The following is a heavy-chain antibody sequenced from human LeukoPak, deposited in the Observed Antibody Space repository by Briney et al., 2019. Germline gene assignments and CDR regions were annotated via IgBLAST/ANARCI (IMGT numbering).Heavy chain of an antibody. J-gene: IGHJ4*02. CDR3: AREKDSSGYSPPSFDY. CDR2: ISSRNTYI. V-gene: IGHV3-21*01. CDR1: GFSFNTYS. Sequence: PGGSLRLSCAASGFSFNTYSMNWVRQAPGKGLGWVSFISSRNTYIYYADSVKGRFTISRDNAKNSLYLQMNSLRAEDTAVYYCAREKDSSGYSPPSFDYWGQGTLVTVSS. D-gene: IGHD3-22*01.